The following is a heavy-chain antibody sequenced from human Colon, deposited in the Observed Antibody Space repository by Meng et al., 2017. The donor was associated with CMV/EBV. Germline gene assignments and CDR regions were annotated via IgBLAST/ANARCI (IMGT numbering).Heavy chain of an antibody. CDR3: ARDGPVAGLGDALDI. J-gene: IGHJ3*02. Sequence: ASVKVSCKASGYTLTTYGISWVRQAPGQGLEWMGWISVYNGNTKYAQKLQGRITLTTDTSTNTAYMELRSLRFDDTAVYYCARDGPVAGLGDALDIWGQGTMVTVSS. CDR1: GYTLTTYG. V-gene: IGHV1-18*01. CDR2: ISVYNGNT. D-gene: IGHD6-19*01.